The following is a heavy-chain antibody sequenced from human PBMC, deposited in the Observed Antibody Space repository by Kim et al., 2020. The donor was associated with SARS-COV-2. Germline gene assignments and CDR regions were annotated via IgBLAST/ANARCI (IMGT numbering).Heavy chain of an antibody. J-gene: IGHJ4*02. Sequence: GGSLRLSCAASGFSFSLFSMDWVRQAPGKGPEWVAYISSGGDTIHYSDSANGRFTISRDNARNSVSMQMNNLRDEDTAVYYCARGWLQNSFDYWGQGTPV. CDR1: GFSFSLFS. CDR2: ISSGGDTI. CDR3: ARGWLQNSFDY. D-gene: IGHD5-12*01. V-gene: IGHV3-48*02.